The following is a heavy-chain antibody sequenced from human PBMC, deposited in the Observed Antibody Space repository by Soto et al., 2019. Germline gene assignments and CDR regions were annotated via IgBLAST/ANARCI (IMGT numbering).Heavy chain of an antibody. J-gene: IGHJ4*02. CDR3: ARGGHVVVVTAALDY. CDR2: VNPSGGHT. Sequence: QVQLVQSGAEVMKPGASVKVSCKASGDTFTDYYIHWVRQAPGQGLEWMGTVNPSGGHTTYAQHFLGRMTMTRDTSTSRRYMELTSLTSEDTAVYYCARGGHVVVVTAALDYWGQGTLVTVSS. D-gene: IGHD2-21*02. V-gene: IGHV1-46*01. CDR1: GDTFTDYY.